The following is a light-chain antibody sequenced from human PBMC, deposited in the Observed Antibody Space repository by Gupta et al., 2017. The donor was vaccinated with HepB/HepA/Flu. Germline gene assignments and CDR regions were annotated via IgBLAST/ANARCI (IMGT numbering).Light chain of an antibody. CDR3: QQYYTTPCS. V-gene: IGKV4-1*01. J-gene: IGKJ2*04. CDR1: QNILYSSNNKNY. CDR2: WAS. Sequence: DIVMTQSPDSLAVSLGERATINCKSSQNILYSSNNKNYLAWYQQKPGQPPKLLIHWASTRGSGVPDRISGSGSGTDFSLTITSLQAEDVAVYYCQQYYTTPCSFGQGTKLEIK.